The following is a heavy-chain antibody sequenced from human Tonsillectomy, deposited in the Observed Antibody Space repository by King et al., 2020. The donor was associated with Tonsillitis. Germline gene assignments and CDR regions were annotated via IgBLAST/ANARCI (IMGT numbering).Heavy chain of an antibody. CDR3: ARHTSGWYYFDY. Sequence: VQLVEFAAEVKKPGSSVKVSCKASGGTFSSFAVSWVRQAPGQGLEWMGGIVPIFVTLHYAQKFQGRVTIFADESTTTAYMELSSLTSEDTAVYYCARHTSGWYYFDYWGQGTLVTVSS. J-gene: IGHJ4*02. D-gene: IGHD6-19*01. V-gene: IGHV1-69*01. CDR1: GGTFSSFA. CDR2: IVPIFVTL.